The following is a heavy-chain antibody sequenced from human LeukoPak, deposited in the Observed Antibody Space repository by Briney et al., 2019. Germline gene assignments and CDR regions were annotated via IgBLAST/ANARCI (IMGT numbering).Heavy chain of an antibody. CDR1: GGSISSGDYS. CDR3: ARDPRMVVAATPEASPDWYFDL. J-gene: IGHJ2*01. V-gene: IGHV4-61*08. D-gene: IGHD2-15*01. CDR2: IYYSGST. Sequence: PSETLSLTCAVSGGSISSGDYSWSWIRQPPGKGLEWIGCIYYSGSTNYNPSLKSRVTISVDTSKNQFSLKLSSVTAADTAVYYCARDPRMVVAATPEASPDWYFDLWGRGTLVTVSS.